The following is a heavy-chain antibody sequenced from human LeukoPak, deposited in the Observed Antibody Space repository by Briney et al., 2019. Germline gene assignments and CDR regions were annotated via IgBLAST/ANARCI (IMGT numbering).Heavy chain of an antibody. Sequence: PSETLSLTCAVYGGSFSGYYWGWIRQSPGKGLEWIGSIYHSGTTYFNPSLKSRVTISVDTSKNQFALKLNSVTAADTAVYYCASLTTIYSWFDPWGQGILVTVSS. CDR1: GGSFSGYY. D-gene: IGHD4-17*01. CDR3: ASLTTIYSWFDP. V-gene: IGHV4-38-2*01. J-gene: IGHJ5*02. CDR2: IYHSGTT.